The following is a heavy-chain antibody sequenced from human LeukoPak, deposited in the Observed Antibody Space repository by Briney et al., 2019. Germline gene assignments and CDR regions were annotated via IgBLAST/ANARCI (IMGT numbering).Heavy chain of an antibody. CDR1: GYSISSSYY. J-gene: IGHJ5*02. CDR3: ARLAYYYGSGTSRWFDP. V-gene: IGHV4-38-2*02. Sequence: SETLSLTCTVSGYSISSSYYWGWIRQPPGKGLEWIGNIAHSGNTYYNPSLKSRVTMSIDTSKNQLSLKLSSVTAADTAVYYCARLAYYYGSGTSRWFDPWGQGTLVTVSS. CDR2: IAHSGNT. D-gene: IGHD3-10*01.